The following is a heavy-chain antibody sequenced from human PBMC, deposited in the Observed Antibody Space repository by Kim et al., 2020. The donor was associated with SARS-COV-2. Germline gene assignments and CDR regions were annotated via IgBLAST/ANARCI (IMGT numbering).Heavy chain of an antibody. V-gene: IGHV4-30-4*01. CDR1: GGSISSGDYY. Sequence: SETLSLTCTVSGGSISSGDYYWSWIRQPPGKGLEWIGYIYYSGSTYYNPSLKSRVTISVDTSKNQFSLKLSSVTAADTAVYYCARVPLYYDYVWGTLTGGIDYWGQGTLVTVSS. CDR2: IYYSGST. J-gene: IGHJ4*02. CDR3: ARVPLYYDYVWGTLTGGIDY. D-gene: IGHD3-16*01.